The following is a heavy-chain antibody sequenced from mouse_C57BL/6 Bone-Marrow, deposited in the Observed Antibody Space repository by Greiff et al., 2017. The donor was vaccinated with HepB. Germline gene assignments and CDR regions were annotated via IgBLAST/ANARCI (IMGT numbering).Heavy chain of an antibody. V-gene: IGHV1-81*01. CDR1: GYTFTSYG. CDR3: ASTRVERSAWFAY. CDR2: IYPRRGNT. J-gene: IGHJ3*01. D-gene: IGHD1-1*01. Sequence: VQLQQSGAELARPGASVKLSCKASGYTFTSYGISWVKQRTGQGLEWIGEIYPRRGNTYYNEKFKGKATLTADKASSTAYMRLRSLTSEDSGVYFCASTRVERSAWFAYWGKGTMVTVSA.